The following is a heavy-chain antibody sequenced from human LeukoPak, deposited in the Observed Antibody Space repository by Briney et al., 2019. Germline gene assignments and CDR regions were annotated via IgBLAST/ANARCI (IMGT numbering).Heavy chain of an antibody. Sequence: ASVKVSCKASGYTFTGYYMHWVRQAPGQGLEWMGWINPNSGGTNYAQKFQGRVTMTRDTSISTAYMELSRLRSDDTAVYYCARKAYSSGWYYPHDYWGQGTLVTVSS. CDR3: ARKAYSSGWYYPHDY. V-gene: IGHV1-2*02. J-gene: IGHJ4*02. D-gene: IGHD6-19*01. CDR2: INPNSGGT. CDR1: GYTFTGYY.